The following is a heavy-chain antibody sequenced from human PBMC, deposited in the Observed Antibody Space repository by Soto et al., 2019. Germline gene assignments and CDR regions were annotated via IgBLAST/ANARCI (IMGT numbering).Heavy chain of an antibody. CDR1: GYTFTSYY. CDR3: ARDDFHSSGPANVDY. Sequence: QVQLVQSGAEVKKPGASVKVSCKASGYTFTSYYMHWVRQAPGQGLEWMGIINPSGGSTSYTQKFQGRVTMTRDTSTSTVYMELSSLRSEDTAVYYCARDDFHSSGPANVDYWGQGTLVTVSS. D-gene: IGHD6-19*01. V-gene: IGHV1-46*01. CDR2: INPSGGST. J-gene: IGHJ4*02.